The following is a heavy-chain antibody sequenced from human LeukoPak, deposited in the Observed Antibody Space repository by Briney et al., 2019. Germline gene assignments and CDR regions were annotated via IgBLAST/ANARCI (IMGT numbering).Heavy chain of an antibody. CDR2: IYYSGST. V-gene: IGHV4-39*07. CDR3: ARKAPYYSDSSGPLGTYYFDY. Sequence: SETLSLTCTVSGGSISSSSYFWGWIRQPPGKGLEWIGYIYYSGSTYYNPSLKSRVTISVDTSKNEFSLKLNSVTAADTAVYYCARKAPYYSDSSGPLGTYYFDYWGQGTLVSVCS. J-gene: IGHJ4*02. CDR1: GGSISSSSYF. D-gene: IGHD3-22*01.